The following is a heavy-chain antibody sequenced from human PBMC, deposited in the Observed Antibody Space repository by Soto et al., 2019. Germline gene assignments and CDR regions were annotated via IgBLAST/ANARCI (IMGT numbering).Heavy chain of an antibody. J-gene: IGHJ4*02. CDR1: GYTFTSYG. V-gene: IGHV1-18*01. Sequence: QVQLVQSGAEVKKPGASVKVSCKASGYTFTSYGISWVRQAPGQGLEWMGWISAYNGNKKYAQKLQGRVTMTKDTSTSTAYMGLRSLRSPDTAVYYCARDLGHQLFDYWGQATLVTVSS. CDR3: ARDLGHQLFDY. D-gene: IGHD2-2*01. CDR2: ISAYNGNK.